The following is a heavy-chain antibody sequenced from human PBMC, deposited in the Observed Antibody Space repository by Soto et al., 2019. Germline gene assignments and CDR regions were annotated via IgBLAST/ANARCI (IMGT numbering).Heavy chain of an antibody. J-gene: IGHJ6*03. V-gene: IGHV3-48*01. CDR1: GFTFSSYS. CDR2: ISSSSSTI. D-gene: IGHD2-2*01. Sequence: GGSLRLSCAASGFTFSSYSMNWVRQAPGKGLEWVSYISSSSSTIYYADSVKGRFTISRDNAKNSLYLQMNSLRAEDTAVYYCARDPGDIVVVPAYYYYMDVWGKGTTVTVSS. CDR3: ARDPGDIVVVPAYYYYMDV.